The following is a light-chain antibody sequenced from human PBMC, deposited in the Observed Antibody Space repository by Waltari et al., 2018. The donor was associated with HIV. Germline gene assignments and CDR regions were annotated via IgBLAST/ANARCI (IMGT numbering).Light chain of an antibody. J-gene: IGKJ2*01. CDR3: QQRTNWPFT. V-gene: IGKV3-11*01. CDR2: DAS. CDR1: QSLSNY. Sequence: EIVLTQSPATLSLSPGERATLSCRASQSLSNYLAWYQQKPGQAPRLLIFDASNRATGIPARFRGSGSGTDFTLTISSLEPADFAVYYCQQRTNWPFTFGQGTKVEIK.